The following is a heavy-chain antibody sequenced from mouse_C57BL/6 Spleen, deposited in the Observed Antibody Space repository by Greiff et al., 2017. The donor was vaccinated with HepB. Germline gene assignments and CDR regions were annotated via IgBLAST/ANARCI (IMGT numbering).Heavy chain of an antibody. Sequence: VQLQQPGAELVRPGSSVKLSCKASGYTFTSYWMHWVKQRPIQGLEWIGNIDPSDSETHYNQKFKDKATLTVDKSSSTAYMQLSSLTSEDSAVYYCASTPYYYGSSYGFAYWGQGTLVTVSA. CDR1: GYTFTSYW. D-gene: IGHD1-1*01. CDR2: IDPSDSET. J-gene: IGHJ3*01. V-gene: IGHV1-52*01. CDR3: ASTPYYYGSSYGFAY.